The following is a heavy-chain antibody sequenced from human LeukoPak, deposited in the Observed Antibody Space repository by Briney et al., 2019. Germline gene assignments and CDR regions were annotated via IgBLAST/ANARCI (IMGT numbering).Heavy chain of an antibody. CDR1: GFTFSSYA. Sequence: SGGSLRLSCAASGFTFSSYAMHWVRQAPGKGLEWVAVISYDGSNKYYADSVKGRFTISRDNSKNTLYLQMNSLRAEDTAVYYCAKEPRWAKPFDYWGQGTLVTVSS. CDR3: AKEPRWAKPFDY. J-gene: IGHJ4*02. V-gene: IGHV3-30-3*01. CDR2: ISYDGSNK. D-gene: IGHD3-16*01.